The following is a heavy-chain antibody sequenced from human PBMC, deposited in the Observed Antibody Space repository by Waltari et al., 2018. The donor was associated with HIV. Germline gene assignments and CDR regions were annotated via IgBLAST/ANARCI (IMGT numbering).Heavy chain of an antibody. CDR2: ISSSSSTI. J-gene: IGHJ5*02. D-gene: IGHD7-27*01. CDR1: GFTFSSYS. V-gene: IGHV3-48*01. CDR3: ARDGDPVSSYNWFDP. Sequence: EVQLVESGGGLVQPGGSLRLSCAASGFTFSSYSMNWVRQAPGKGLEWVSYISSSSSTIYYADSVKGRFTISRDNAKNSLYLQMNSLRAEDTAVYYCARDGDPVSSYNWFDPWGQGTLVTVSS.